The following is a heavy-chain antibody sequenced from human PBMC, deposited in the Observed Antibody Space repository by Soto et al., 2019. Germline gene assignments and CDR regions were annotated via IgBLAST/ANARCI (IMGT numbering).Heavy chain of an antibody. CDR3: AKVPYSSGWYYFDY. D-gene: IGHD6-19*01. V-gene: IGHV3-23*01. CDR1: GFTFSSYA. Sequence: GGSLRLSCAASGFTFSSYAMSWVRQAPGKGLEWVSAISGSGGSTYYAASVKGRFTISRDYSKNTLYLQMNSLRAEDTAVYYCAKVPYSSGWYYFDYWGQGTLVTVSS. J-gene: IGHJ4*02. CDR2: ISGSGGST.